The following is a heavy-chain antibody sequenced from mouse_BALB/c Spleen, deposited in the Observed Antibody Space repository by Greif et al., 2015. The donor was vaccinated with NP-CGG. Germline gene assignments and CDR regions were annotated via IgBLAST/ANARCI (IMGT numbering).Heavy chain of an antibody. CDR2: IYPGSGNT. CDR3: ARRTCTEAMDY. CDR1: GYTFTDYY. D-gene: IGHD1-1*01. J-gene: IGHJ4*01. Sequence: QVQLQQPGPELVKPGASVKISCKASGYTFTDYYINWVKQKPGQGLEWIGWIYPGSGNTKYNEKFKGKATLTVDTSSSTAYMQLSSLTSEDTAVYFCARRTCTEAMDYWGQGTSVTVSS. V-gene: IGHV1-84*02.